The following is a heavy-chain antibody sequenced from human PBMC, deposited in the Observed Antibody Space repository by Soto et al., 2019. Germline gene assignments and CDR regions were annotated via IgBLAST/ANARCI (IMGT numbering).Heavy chain of an antibody. Sequence: SVKVSCKASGGTFSSYAISWVRQAPGQGLEWMGGIIPIFGTANYAQKFQGRVTITADESTSTAYMELSSLRSEDTAVYYCARVVYCSSTSCYKYYYYGMDVWGQGTTVTVSS. CDR3: ARVVYCSSTSCYKYYYYGMDV. J-gene: IGHJ6*02. V-gene: IGHV1-69*13. CDR1: GGTFSSYA. D-gene: IGHD2-2*01. CDR2: IIPIFGTA.